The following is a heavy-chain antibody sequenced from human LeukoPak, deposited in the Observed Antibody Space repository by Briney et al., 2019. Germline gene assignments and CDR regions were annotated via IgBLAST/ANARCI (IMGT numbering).Heavy chain of an antibody. CDR3: ARVIVGAVDY. CDR2: IYYSGST. V-gene: IGHV4-61*01. J-gene: IGHJ4*02. Sequence: SETLSLTCTVSGGSVSSGSYYWSWIRQPPGKGLEWIGYIYYSGSTNYNPSLKSRVTISVDTSKNQFSLKLSSVTAADTAVYYCARVIVGAVDYWGQGTLVTVSS. D-gene: IGHD1-26*01. CDR1: GGSVSSGSYY.